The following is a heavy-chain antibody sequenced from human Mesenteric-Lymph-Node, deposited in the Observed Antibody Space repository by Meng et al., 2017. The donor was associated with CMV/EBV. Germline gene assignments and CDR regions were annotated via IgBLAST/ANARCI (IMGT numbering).Heavy chain of an antibody. CDR2: IHPNSGTA. D-gene: IGHD4-23*01. Sequence: ASVKVSCKASGYTFTAFCIHWMRQAPGQGLEWVGWIHPNSGTANYAQNFQGRVTMTRDTSITTAYMDLSSLRIDDTAVYYCARGDTVVTPDYWSRGTLVTVSS. J-gene: IGHJ4*02. CDR1: GYTFTAFC. CDR3: ARGDTVVTPDY. V-gene: IGHV1-2*02.